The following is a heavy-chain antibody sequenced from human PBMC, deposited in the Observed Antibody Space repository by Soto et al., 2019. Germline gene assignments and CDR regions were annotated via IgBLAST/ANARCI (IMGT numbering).Heavy chain of an antibody. CDR2: IRGFSPYT. D-gene: IGHD2-15*01. CDR1: GFTFRTYT. CDR3: ARDRGYDAHDYYYNAMDV. Sequence: GGSLRLSCISSGFTFRTYTMNWVRQAPGKGLEWVSGIRGFSPYTFYAESVKGRFTISRDNAKNSLYLQMNSLRAEDTAVYYCARDRGYDAHDYYYNAMDVWRQGHTVTASS. V-gene: IGHV3-21*01. J-gene: IGHJ6*01.